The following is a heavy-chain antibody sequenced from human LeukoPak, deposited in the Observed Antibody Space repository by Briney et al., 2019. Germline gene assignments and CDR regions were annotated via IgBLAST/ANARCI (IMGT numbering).Heavy chain of an antibody. J-gene: IGHJ4*02. CDR1: GGSISSGDYY. D-gene: IGHD4-11*01. CDR2: IYYSGST. V-gene: IGHV4-30-4*08. Sequence: PSQTLSLTCTVSGGSISSGDYYWSWIRQPPGKGLEWIGYIYYSGSTYYNPSLKSRVTISVDTSKNQFSPKLSSVTAADTAVYYCASWTTVSLNFDYWGQGTLVTVSS. CDR3: ASWTTVSLNFDY.